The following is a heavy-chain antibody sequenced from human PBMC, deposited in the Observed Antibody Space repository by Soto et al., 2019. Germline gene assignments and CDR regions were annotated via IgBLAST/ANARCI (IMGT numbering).Heavy chain of an antibody. CDR1: GYTFTSHD. V-gene: IGHV1-8*01. Sequence: QVQLVQSGAEVKKPGASVKVSCKASGYTFTSHDINWVRQATGQGLEWMGWMNPNSGNTGYAQKFRGRVTMTRNTSISTAYMELSSLRSEDTAVYYCARWDYGDYARFVYWCQGTLVTVSS. D-gene: IGHD4-17*01. CDR3: ARWDYGDYARFVY. J-gene: IGHJ4*02. CDR2: MNPNSGNT.